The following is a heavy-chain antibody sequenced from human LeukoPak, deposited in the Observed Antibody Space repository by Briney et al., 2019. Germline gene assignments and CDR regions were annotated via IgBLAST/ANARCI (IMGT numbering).Heavy chain of an antibody. Sequence: SETLSLTCTVSGGSISSYYWSWIRQPPGKGLEWIGYIYYSGSTNYNPSLKSRVTISVDTSKNQFSLKLSSVTAADTAVYYCARVVGTVRGAPDYYYMDVWGKGTTVTVSS. CDR3: ARVVGTVRGAPDYYYMDV. CDR1: GGSISSYY. D-gene: IGHD3-10*01. J-gene: IGHJ6*03. CDR2: IYYSGST. V-gene: IGHV4-59*08.